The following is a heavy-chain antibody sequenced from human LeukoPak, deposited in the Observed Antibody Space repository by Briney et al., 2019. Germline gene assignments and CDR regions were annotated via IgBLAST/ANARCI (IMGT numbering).Heavy chain of an antibody. CDR1: GGSISSYY. Sequence: PSETLSLTCTVSGGSISSYYWSWIRQPSGKGLEWIGYIYYSGSTSYNPSLKSRVTISVDTSENQFSLKLSSVTAADTAVYYCARDGSGSGWANWGQGTLVTVSS. J-gene: IGHJ4*02. CDR3: ARDGSGSGWAN. CDR2: IYYSGST. V-gene: IGHV4-59*01. D-gene: IGHD6-19*01.